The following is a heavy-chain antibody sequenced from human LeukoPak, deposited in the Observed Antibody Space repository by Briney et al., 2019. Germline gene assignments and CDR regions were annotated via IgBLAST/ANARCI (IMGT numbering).Heavy chain of an antibody. D-gene: IGHD5-12*01. Sequence: SETLSLTCTVSGGSISTSNYYWGWIRQPPGKGLEWIGNIFYSGSTYYSPSLRSRVTISLDTSRNQFSLKLSSVTAADTAVYYCARPLRRIRPVIPVATIFRWFDPWGQGTLVTVSS. CDR1: GGSISTSNYY. V-gene: IGHV4-39*07. CDR2: IFYSGST. J-gene: IGHJ5*02. CDR3: ARPLRRIRPVIPVATIFRWFDP.